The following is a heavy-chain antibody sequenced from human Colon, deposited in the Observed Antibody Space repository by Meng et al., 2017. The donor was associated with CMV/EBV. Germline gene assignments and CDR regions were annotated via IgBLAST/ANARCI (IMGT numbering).Heavy chain of an antibody. CDR3: VKGHTMINP. D-gene: IGHD3-16*01. Sequence: LVQSGGGVGGPGGSMVLSCSAAGFIFSCYDIPWIREAPGKGLEWVAYISPTGSDTNYADSVRGRFTISRDNAKNSLFLQMSSLTAEDTAVYYCVKGHTMINPWGQGTLVTVSS. J-gene: IGHJ5*02. V-gene: IGHV3-11*05. CDR1: GFIFSCYD. CDR2: ISPTGSDT.